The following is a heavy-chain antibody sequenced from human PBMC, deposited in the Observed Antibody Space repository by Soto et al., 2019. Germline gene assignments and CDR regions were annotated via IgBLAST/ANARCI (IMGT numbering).Heavy chain of an antibody. CDR3: AKDPLIRYYYYGMDV. V-gene: IGHV3-23*01. CDR2: ISGSGGST. CDR1: GFPFSSYA. J-gene: IGHJ6*02. Sequence: GGSLRLSCTASGFPFSSYAMSWVRQAPGKGLEWVSAISGSGGSTYYADSVKGRFTISRDNSKNTLYLQMNSLRAEDTAVYYCAKDPLIRYYYYGMDVWGQGTTVTVSS. D-gene: IGHD3-16*01.